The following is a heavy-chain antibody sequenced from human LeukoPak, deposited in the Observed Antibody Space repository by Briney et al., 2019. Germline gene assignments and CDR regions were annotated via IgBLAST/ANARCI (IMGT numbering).Heavy chain of an antibody. D-gene: IGHD1-26*01. CDR3: ATRPASETYFAVFDY. V-gene: IGHV3-23*01. CDR1: GLTFSNHA. J-gene: IGHJ4*02. Sequence: GGSLRLSCAASGLTFSNHAMTWVRQSPGRGLEWVSGITGSGGNTYYAESVRGRFTISRDNSRNTVYLQMNSLRAEDAASYYCATRPASETYFAVFDYWGLGTLVTVSS. CDR2: ITGSGGNT.